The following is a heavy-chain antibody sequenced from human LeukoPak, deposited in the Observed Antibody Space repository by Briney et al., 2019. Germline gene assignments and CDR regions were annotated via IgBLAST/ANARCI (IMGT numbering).Heavy chain of an antibody. J-gene: IGHJ6*04. CDR3: ARTPGYCSGGSCYSGYYYGMDV. CDR1: GFTVSSNY. Sequence: GESLRLSCAASGFTVSSNYMSWVRKAPGKGLEWVSVIYSGGSTYYAHSVKGRFTISRDDSKNTVYLQMNSLRAEDTAVYYCARTPGYCSGGSCYSGYYYGMDVWGKGTTVTVSS. V-gene: IGHV3-53*01. CDR2: IYSGGST. D-gene: IGHD2-15*01.